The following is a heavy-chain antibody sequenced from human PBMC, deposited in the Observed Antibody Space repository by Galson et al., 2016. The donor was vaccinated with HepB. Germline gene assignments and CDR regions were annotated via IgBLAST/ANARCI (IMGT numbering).Heavy chain of an antibody. D-gene: IGHD6-13*01. CDR1: GGSLTSGSYY. Sequence: SETLSLTCTVAGGSLTSGSYYWSWVRQPPGKGLEWIGYIYYTGSTNYKPSLKSRVTISIDTSKNQFSLRLSSVTAADTAEYYCARGGSSNWYGGLDSWGQGTLVTVSS. CDR2: IYYTGST. CDR3: ARGGSSNWYGGLDS. V-gene: IGHV4-61*01. J-gene: IGHJ4*02.